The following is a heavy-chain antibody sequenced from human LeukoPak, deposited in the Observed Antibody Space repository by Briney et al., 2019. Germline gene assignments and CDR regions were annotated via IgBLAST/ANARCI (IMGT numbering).Heavy chain of an antibody. Sequence: GGSLRLSCAASGFTFDDYGMSWVRQAPGKGLEWVSGINWNGGSTGYADSVKGRFTISRDNAKNSLYLQMNSLRAEDTALYHCTRDGFSGSYYYFDYWGQGTLVTVSS. D-gene: IGHD1-26*01. CDR1: GFTFDDYG. J-gene: IGHJ4*02. CDR3: TRDGFSGSYYYFDY. V-gene: IGHV3-20*01. CDR2: INWNGGST.